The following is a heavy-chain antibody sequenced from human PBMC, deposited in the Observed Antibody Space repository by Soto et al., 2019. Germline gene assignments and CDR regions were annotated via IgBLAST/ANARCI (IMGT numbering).Heavy chain of an antibody. J-gene: IGHJ6*02. V-gene: IGHV5-10-1*01. Sequence: GSLKISCKGSGYSFTSYWISWVRQMPGKGLEWMGRIDPSDSYTNYSPSFQGHVTISADKSISTAYLQWSSLKASDTAMYYCARTNYYYYGMDVWGQGTTVTVSS. CDR1: GYSFTSYW. CDR2: IDPSDSYT. CDR3: ARTNYYYYGMDV.